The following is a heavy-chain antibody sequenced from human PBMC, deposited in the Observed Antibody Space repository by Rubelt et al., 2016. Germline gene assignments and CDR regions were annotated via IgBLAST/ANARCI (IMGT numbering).Heavy chain of an antibody. J-gene: IGHJ6*02. D-gene: IGHD3-10*02. CDR3: ARDGCITMSCMDV. Sequence: VQLVESGGGLVQPGGSLRLSCAASGFTFSSYAMHWVRQAPGKGLEWVAVISYDGSNKSYADSVTGRFTISRDNAKNTLYLQMNSLRAEYTAVYYCARDGCITMSCMDVWGQGTTVTVSS. CDR2: ISYDGSNK. CDR1: GFTFSSYA. V-gene: IGHV3-30*04.